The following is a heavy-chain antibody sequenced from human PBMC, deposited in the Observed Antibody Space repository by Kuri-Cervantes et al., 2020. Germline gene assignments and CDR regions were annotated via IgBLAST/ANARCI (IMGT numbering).Heavy chain of an antibody. D-gene: IGHD6-13*01. V-gene: IGHV3-7*03. Sequence: GGSLRLSCTASGFTFSSYWMSWVRQAPGKGLEWVANIKQDGSEKYYVDSVKGRFTISRDNAKNSLYLQMNSLRAEGTAVYYCAKDYIRRGSSSWYDYWGQGTLVTVSS. CDR3: AKDYIRRGSSSWYDY. J-gene: IGHJ4*02. CDR2: IKQDGSEK. CDR1: GFTFSSYW.